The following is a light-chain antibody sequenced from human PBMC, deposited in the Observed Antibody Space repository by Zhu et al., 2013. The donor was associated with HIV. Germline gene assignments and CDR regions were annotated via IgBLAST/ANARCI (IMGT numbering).Light chain of an antibody. CDR3: QHYNKWPRT. CDR1: QNVNRD. CDR2: DAS. Sequence: EIVMTQSPATLSVSPGARVTLSCWASQNVNRDLAWYQHKPGQAPRLLIHDASTRATGIPARFSGSGSGTDFTLTISSLQSEDSALYYCQHYNKWPRTFGQGTKVEIK. V-gene: IGKV3-15*01. J-gene: IGKJ1*01.